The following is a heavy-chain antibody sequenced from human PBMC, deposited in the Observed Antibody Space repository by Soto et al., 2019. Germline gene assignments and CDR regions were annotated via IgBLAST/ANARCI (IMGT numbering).Heavy chain of an antibody. J-gene: IGHJ6*02. CDR1: GYSFTSYW. CDR3: ARRSTTTVTTTGYYYGMDV. CDR2: IYPGDSDT. V-gene: IGHV5-51*01. D-gene: IGHD4-4*01. Sequence: PGESLKISCKGSGYSFTSYWIGWVRQMPGKGLEWMGIIYPGDSDTRYSPSFQGQVTISADKSISTTYLQWSSLKASDTAMYYCARRSTTTVTTTGYYYGMDVWGQGTTVTVSS.